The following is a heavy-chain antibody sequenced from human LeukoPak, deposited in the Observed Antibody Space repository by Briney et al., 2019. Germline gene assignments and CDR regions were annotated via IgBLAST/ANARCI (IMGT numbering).Heavy chain of an antibody. CDR2: INLNSGGT. D-gene: IGHD3-22*01. CDR3: ARVVVGGSSGYYASGEGDY. J-gene: IGHJ4*02. Sequence: ASVKVSCKASGYTFTGYYMHWVRQAPGQGLEWMGWINLNSGGTNYAQKFQGRVTMTRDTSISTAYMELSRLRSDDTAVYYCARVVVGGSSGYYASGEGDYWGQGTLVTVSS. CDR1: GYTFTGYY. V-gene: IGHV1-2*02.